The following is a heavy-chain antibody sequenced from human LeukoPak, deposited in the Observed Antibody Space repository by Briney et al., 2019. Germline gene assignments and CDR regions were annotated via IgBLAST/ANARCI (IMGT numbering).Heavy chain of an antibody. J-gene: IGHJ4*02. D-gene: IGHD6-13*01. V-gene: IGHV3-21*01. CDR3: ARDRSQQGFDY. CDR1: GFTFSTYT. Sequence: GGSLRLSCAASGFTFSTYTMNWVRQAPGKGLEWVSSISNSGTYIYYADSVKGRFTISRDKAKNSLYLQMNSLRAEDTAVYYCARDRSQQGFDYWGQGTLVTVSS. CDR2: ISNSGTYI.